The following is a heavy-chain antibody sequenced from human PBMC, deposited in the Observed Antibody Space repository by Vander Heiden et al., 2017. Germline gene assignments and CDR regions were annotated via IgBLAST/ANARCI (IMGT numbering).Heavy chain of an antibody. CDR1: AFPFSSYS. D-gene: IGHD3-9*01. CDR2: ISSSSSTI. V-gene: IGHV3-48*02. Sequence: EVQLVESGGGLVQPGGSLRLSCPASAFPFSSYSMNWVRQAPGKGLEWVSYISSSSSTIYYADSVKGRFTISRDNAKNSLYLQMNSLRDEDTAVYYCARSFDWLFSNWFDPWGQGTLVTVSS. J-gene: IGHJ5*02. CDR3: ARSFDWLFSNWFDP.